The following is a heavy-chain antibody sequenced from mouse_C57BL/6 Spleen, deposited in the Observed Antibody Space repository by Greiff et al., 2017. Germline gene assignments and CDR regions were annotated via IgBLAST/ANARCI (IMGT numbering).Heavy chain of an antibody. D-gene: IGHD2-4*01. J-gene: IGHJ3*01. CDR2: IYPGDGDT. CDR1: GYAFSSSW. Sequence: QVQLQQSGPELVKPGASVKISCKASGYAFSSSWMNWVKQRPGTGLEWIGRIYPGDGDTNYNGKFKGKATLTADKSSSTAYMQLSSLTSEDSAVYFCARSGDYDWFAYWGQGTLVTVSA. V-gene: IGHV1-82*01. CDR3: ARSGDYDWFAY.